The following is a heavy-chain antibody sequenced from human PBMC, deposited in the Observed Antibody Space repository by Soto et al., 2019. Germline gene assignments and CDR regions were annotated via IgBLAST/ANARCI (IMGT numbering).Heavy chain of an antibody. Sequence: QVQLVQSGAEVKKPGASVKVSCKASGYIFTNHYIHWVRQAPGQGLEWMGIINPSGGSTNYLQKFQGRITMTRDTSTRTVYMELSSLRSEDTAVYFCARADYYDRSGFYYACWGQGSLVTVSS. D-gene: IGHD3-22*01. CDR3: ARADYYDRSGFYYAC. J-gene: IGHJ4*02. CDR1: GYIFTNHY. CDR2: INPSGGST. V-gene: IGHV1-46*01.